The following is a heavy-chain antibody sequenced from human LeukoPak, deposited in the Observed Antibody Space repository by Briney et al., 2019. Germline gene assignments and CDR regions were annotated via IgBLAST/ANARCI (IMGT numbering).Heavy chain of an antibody. CDR2: MNPNSGNT. CDR3: ATRVERWLQLYEDAFDI. D-gene: IGHD5-24*01. V-gene: IGHV1-8*01. Sequence: ASVKVSCKASGYTFTSYDINWVRQAPGQGLEWVGWMNPNSGNTGSAQKFSGRVTMTRTTSISTAYIELSSLKSEDTAVYYCATRVERWLQLYEDAFDIWGQGTMVTVSS. J-gene: IGHJ3*02. CDR1: GYTFTSYD.